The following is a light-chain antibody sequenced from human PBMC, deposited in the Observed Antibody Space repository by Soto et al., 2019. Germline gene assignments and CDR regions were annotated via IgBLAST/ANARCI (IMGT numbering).Light chain of an antibody. V-gene: IGKV4-1*01. CDR2: WAS. J-gene: IGKJ2*01. Sequence: DIVMTQSPDSLAVSLGERATINCKSSQSVLYRSNNKNYLAWYQQKPGQPPKLLIYWASTRESGVPDRSSGSGSGTDFTLTISSLQAEDVAVYYCQQYYSTPYTFGQGTKLEIK. CDR3: QQYYSTPYT. CDR1: QSVLYRSNNKNY.